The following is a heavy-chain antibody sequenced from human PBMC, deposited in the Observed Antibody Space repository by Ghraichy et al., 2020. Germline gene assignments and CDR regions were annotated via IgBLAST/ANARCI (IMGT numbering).Heavy chain of an antibody. J-gene: IGHJ4*02. CDR2: ISGSGGST. D-gene: IGHD6-13*01. V-gene: IGHV3-23*01. CDR3: AKGAGYSSRWEGYFDY. CDR1: GFTFSSYA. Sequence: GGSLRLSCAASGFTFSSYAMSWVRQAPGKGLEWVSAISGSGGSTYYADSVKGRFTISRDNSKNTLYLQMNSLRAEDTAVYYCAKGAGYSSRWEGYFDYWGQGTLVTVSS.